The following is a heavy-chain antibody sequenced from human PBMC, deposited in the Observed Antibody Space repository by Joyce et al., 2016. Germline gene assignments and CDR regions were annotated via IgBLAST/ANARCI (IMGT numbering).Heavy chain of an antibody. J-gene: IGHJ2*01. CDR3: TGLGGPHGDYWYFDL. V-gene: IGHV2-70*13. D-gene: IGHD4-17*01. Sequence: QVTLRESGPALVKPSQTLTLTCTFSGFSLTTDGMCVSWIRQPPGKALEWLGLIDCEGDEYYSTSLKTRLKSSKDTSRNQVVLTMTNVDPVDTATYYCTGLGGPHGDYWYFDLWGRGTLVTVSS. CDR2: IDCEGDE. CDR1: GFSLTTDGMC.